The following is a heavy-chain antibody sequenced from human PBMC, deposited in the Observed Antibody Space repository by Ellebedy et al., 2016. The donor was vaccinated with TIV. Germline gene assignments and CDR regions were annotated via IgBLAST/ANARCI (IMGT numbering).Heavy chain of an antibody. D-gene: IGHD5-24*01. CDR1: GLTFTNYP. J-gene: IGHJ3*01. CDR3: VRDER. Sequence: GGSLRLXXAASGLTFTNYPMHWVRQAPGKGLEWVAVISSHGSNYYYADAVKGRFTISRDNAKNSLYLQMNSLRAEDTAVYYCVRDERWGQGTVVSVSS. V-gene: IGHV3-30-3*01. CDR2: ISSHGSNY.